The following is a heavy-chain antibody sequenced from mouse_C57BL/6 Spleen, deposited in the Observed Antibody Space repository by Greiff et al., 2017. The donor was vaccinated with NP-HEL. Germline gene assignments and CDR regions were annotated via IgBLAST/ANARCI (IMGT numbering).Heavy chain of an antibody. CDR3: ARGFDY. Sequence: EVQLQQSGPELVKPGASVMISCKASGYTFTDYYMNWVKQSHGKSLEWIGDINPNNGGTSYNQKFKGKATLTVDKSSSTAYMELRSLTSEDSAVYYCARGFDYWGQGTTLTVSS. J-gene: IGHJ2*01. V-gene: IGHV1-26*01. CDR2: INPNNGGT. CDR1: GYTFTDYY.